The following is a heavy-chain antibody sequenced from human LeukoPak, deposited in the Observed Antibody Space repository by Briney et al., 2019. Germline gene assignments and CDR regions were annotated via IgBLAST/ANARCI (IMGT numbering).Heavy chain of an antibody. Sequence: ASVKVSCKASGYTFTGYYMHWVRQAPGQGLEWMGWINPNSGGTNYAQKFQGRATMTRDTSISTAYMELSRLRSDDTAVYYCARSVAVAAYYYYGMDVWGQGTTVTVSS. V-gene: IGHV1-2*02. CDR2: INPNSGGT. D-gene: IGHD6-19*01. J-gene: IGHJ6*02. CDR3: ARSVAVAAYYYYGMDV. CDR1: GYTFTGYY.